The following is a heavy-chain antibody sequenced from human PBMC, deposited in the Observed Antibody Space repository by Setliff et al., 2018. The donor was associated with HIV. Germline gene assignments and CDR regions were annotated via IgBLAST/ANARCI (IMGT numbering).Heavy chain of an antibody. Sequence: HPGGSLRLSCASSGFTFSSYAMTWVRQAPGKGLECVAVISGSGGDTYYADSVKGRFVISREKSKSTLYLQMNSLRAEDPAVYYCAKKTAAYTSGSWLHYWGQGTLVTVSS. J-gene: IGHJ4*02. CDR3: AKKTAAYTSGSWLHY. CDR1: GFTFSSYA. CDR2: ISGSGGDT. V-gene: IGHV3-23*01. D-gene: IGHD3-10*01.